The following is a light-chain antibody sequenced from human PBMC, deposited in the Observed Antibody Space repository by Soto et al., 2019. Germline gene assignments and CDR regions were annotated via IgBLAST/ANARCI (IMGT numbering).Light chain of an antibody. Sequence: QSVLPQPASVSGSPGQSITISCTGTSRDIGTSNLVSWYQQYPGKAPKLMIYEVTKRPSGISSRFSGSKSGNTASLTISGLHPEDEAVYSCFSYTGIFPSFFVLGPGTRVTVL. CDR2: EVT. CDR1: SRDIGTSNL. CDR3: FSYTGIFPSFFV. V-gene: IGLV2-23*02. J-gene: IGLJ1*01.